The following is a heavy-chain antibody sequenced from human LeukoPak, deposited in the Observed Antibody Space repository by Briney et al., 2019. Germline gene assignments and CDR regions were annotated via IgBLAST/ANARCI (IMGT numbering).Heavy chain of an antibody. CDR2: INPNSGGT. Sequence: ASVKVSCKASGYTFTGYYMHWVRQAPGQGLGWMGRINPNSGGTNYAQKFQGRVTMTRDTSLSTAYMELSRLRSDDPAVYYCARTSHYDILTGYLVYYFDYWGQGTLVTVSS. V-gene: IGHV1-2*06. D-gene: IGHD3-9*01. CDR1: GYTFTGYY. CDR3: ARTSHYDILTGYLVYYFDY. J-gene: IGHJ4*02.